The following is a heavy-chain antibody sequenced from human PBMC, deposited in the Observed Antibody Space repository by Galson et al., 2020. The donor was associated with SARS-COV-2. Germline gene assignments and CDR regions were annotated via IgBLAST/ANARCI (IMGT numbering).Heavy chain of an antibody. Sequence: SGPTLVKPTQTLTLTCTFSGFSLSTSGMCVSWIRQPPGRALEWLARIAWDDDKYYSTSLKTRLTISKDTSKTQVVLTITNMYPVDTASYYCGRILQVDSYSYGDDGGQGTVVIVSS. CDR1: GFSLSTSGMC. CDR2: IAWDDDK. D-gene: IGHD5-18*01. V-gene: IGHV2-70*11. CDR3: GRILQVDSYSYGDD. J-gene: IGHJ4*02.